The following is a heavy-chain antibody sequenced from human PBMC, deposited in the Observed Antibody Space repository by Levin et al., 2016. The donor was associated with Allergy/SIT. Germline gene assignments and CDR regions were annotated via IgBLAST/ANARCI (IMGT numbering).Heavy chain of an antibody. J-gene: IGHJ4*02. CDR1: GFTVSSNY. CDR2: IYSGGST. V-gene: IGHV3-66*01. CDR3: ARDPYYDSSGYRGDIVDY. Sequence: GESLKISCAASGFTVSSNYMSWVRQAPGKGLEWVSVIYSGGSTYYADSVKGRFTISRDNSKNTLYLQMNSLRAEDTAVYYCARDPYYDSSGYRGDIVDYWGQGTLVTVSS. D-gene: IGHD3-22*01.